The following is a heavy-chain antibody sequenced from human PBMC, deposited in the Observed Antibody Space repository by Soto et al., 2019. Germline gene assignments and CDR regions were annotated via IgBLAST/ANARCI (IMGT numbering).Heavy chain of an antibody. D-gene: IGHD2-15*01. CDR2: IYYSGST. J-gene: IGHJ4*02. Sequence: PSETLSLTCTVSGGSISSGGYYWNWIRQHPGKGLEWIGYIYYSGSTYYNPSLKSRVTISVDTSKNQFSLKLSSVTAADTAVYYCARGSVVAATLFDYWGQGTLVTVSS. V-gene: IGHV4-31*03. CDR1: GGSISSGGYY. CDR3: ARGSVVAATLFDY.